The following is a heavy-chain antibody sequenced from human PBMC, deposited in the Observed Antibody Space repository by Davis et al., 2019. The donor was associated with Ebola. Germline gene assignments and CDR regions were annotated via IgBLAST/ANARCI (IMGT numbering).Heavy chain of an antibody. Sequence: AASVKVSCKASGYTFTSYGISWVRQAPGQGLEWMGWISAYNGNTNYAQKLQGRVTMTTDTSTSTAYMELSRLRSDDTAVYYCARESVFGVVDYWGQGTLVTVSS. CDR3: ARESVFGVVDY. CDR1: GYTFTSYG. V-gene: IGHV1-18*01. J-gene: IGHJ4*02. D-gene: IGHD3-3*01. CDR2: ISAYNGNT.